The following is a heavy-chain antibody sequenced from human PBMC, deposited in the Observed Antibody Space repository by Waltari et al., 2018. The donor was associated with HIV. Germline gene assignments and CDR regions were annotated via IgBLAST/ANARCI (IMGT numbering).Heavy chain of an antibody. CDR1: GFTFDDYA. CDR3: AKDRGLSV. J-gene: IGHJ6*02. Sequence: EVQLVESGGGLVQPGRSLRLSCAASGFTFDDYAMHWVRQAPGKGLEGVSGISWNSGSIGYADSVKGRFTISRDNAKNSLYLQMNSLRAEDTALYYCAKDRGLSVWGQGTTVTVSS. CDR2: ISWNSGSI. V-gene: IGHV3-9*01.